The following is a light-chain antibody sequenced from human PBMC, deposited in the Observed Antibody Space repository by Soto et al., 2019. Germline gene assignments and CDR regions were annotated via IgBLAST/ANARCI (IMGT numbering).Light chain of an antibody. CDR1: QSISSF. V-gene: IGKV1-39*01. CDR3: QQDYSTPRT. J-gene: IGKJ2*02. CDR2: ATS. Sequence: DIEMTQSPSSLSVSVGDRVTITCRASQSISSFLNWYQQKPGNAPNLLIYATSSRNRGVPSRFSGSGSGTDFTLTISSLQPEDFATYYCQQDYSTPRTFGQGTKVEIK.